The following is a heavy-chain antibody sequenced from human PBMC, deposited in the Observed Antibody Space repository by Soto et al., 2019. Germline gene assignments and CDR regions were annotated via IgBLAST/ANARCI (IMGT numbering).Heavy chain of an antibody. Sequence: SETLSLTCTVSGGSISSGGYYWSWIRQHPGKGLEWIGYIYYSGSTYYDPSLKSRVTISVDTSKNQFSLKLSSVTAADTAVYYCARTVAGPYYFDYWGQGTLVTVSS. CDR2: IYYSGST. CDR1: GGSISSGGYY. CDR3: ARTVAGPYYFDY. V-gene: IGHV4-31*03. D-gene: IGHD6-19*01. J-gene: IGHJ4*02.